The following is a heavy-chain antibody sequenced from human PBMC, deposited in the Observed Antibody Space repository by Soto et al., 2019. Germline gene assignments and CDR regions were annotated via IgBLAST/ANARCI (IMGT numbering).Heavy chain of an antibody. CDR2: ISGSGSPM. J-gene: IGHJ6*02. V-gene: IGHV3-48*03. D-gene: IGHD6-13*01. Sequence: VGSLRLSCTASGFSFSTYEMNWVRQAPGKGLEWVSYISGSGSPMYYAASVKGRFTISRDNAKNSLYLQMNSLRADDTAVYYCAREFSGYGNSGMGVWGQGTTVTVSS. CDR3: AREFSGYGNSGMGV. CDR1: GFSFSTYE.